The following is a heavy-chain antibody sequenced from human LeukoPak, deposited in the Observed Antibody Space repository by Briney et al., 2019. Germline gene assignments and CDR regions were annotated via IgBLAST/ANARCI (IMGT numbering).Heavy chain of an antibody. CDR1: GYTFTGQY. CDR3: AAYPRYSSSPPFDY. CDR2: INPNTGGT. Sequence: GASVKVSCEASGYTFTGQYMHWVRQAPGQGLEWMGWINPNTGGTNYAQKLQGRVTMTRDTTISTAYMELSRLTSDDTAIYYCAAYPRYSSSPPFDYWGQGTLVTVSS. D-gene: IGHD6-6*01. V-gene: IGHV1-2*02. J-gene: IGHJ4*02.